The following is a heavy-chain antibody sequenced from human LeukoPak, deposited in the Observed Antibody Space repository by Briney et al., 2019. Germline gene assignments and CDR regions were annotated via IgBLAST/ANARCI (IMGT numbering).Heavy chain of an antibody. CDR1: GGSNSSGSYY. CDR2: IFTRGTT. Sequence: SETLSLTCTVSGGSNSSGSYYWNWIRQPAGKGLEWLGHIFTRGTTNYNASLASRLTISLDTAKNQFSLYLSSVTAADTAMYFCARSSLAVYFDYWGQGTLVTASS. V-gene: IGHV4-61*09. J-gene: IGHJ4*02. CDR3: ARSSLAVYFDY.